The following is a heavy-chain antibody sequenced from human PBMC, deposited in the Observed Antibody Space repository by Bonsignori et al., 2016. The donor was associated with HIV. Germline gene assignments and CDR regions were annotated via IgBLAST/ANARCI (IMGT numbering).Heavy chain of an antibody. Sequence: WIRQPPGKGLEWVSVIYSGGSSTYYADSVKGRFTISRDNSKNTLYLQMNSLRAEDTAVYYCAKDRGDSSGYYVDYWGQGTLVTVSS. CDR3: AKDRGDSSGYYVDY. CDR2: IYSGGSST. V-gene: IGHV3-23*03. J-gene: IGHJ4*02. D-gene: IGHD3-22*01.